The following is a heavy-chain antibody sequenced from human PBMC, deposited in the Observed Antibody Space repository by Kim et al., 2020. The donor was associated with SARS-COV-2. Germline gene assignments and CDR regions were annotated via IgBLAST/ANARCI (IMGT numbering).Heavy chain of an antibody. CDR2: ITWDGDTT. Sequence: GGSLRLSCEASGFTFDDYTMHWVRQGPGKGLEWVSLITWDGDTTYYASSVKGRFTISRDNSKNSLYLQMNSLRTEDTALYYCTRSVGTAYCSSTSCYSLYYGLDVWGQGTTVTVSS. J-gene: IGHJ6*02. V-gene: IGHV3-43*01. CDR1: GFTFDDYT. D-gene: IGHD2-2*01. CDR3: TRSVGTAYCSSTSCYSLYYGLDV.